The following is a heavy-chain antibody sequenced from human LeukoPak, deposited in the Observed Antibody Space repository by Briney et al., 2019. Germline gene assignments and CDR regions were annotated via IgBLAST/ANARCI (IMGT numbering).Heavy chain of an antibody. Sequence: AAVKVSCKASGYPFDNFGLTWVRQAPGQGLEWVGWISPYSGNTNYAEKLQGRVTMTTDTSTSTAYMELRSLRSDDTAVYHCAREGYCSGGSCYSGIIDYWGQGTLVTVSS. CDR2: ISPYSGNT. V-gene: IGHV1-18*01. J-gene: IGHJ4*02. CDR1: GYPFDNFG. CDR3: AREGYCSGGSCYSGIIDY. D-gene: IGHD2-15*01.